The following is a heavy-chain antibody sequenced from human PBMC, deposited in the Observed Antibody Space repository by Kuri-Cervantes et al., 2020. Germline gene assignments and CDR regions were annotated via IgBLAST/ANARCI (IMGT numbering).Heavy chain of an antibody. J-gene: IGHJ4*02. CDR3: ARGRRRSEYLDYFDY. CDR2: ISSSGSTI. D-gene: IGHD1-14*01. Sequence: GGSLRLSCAASGFTFSDYYMSWIRQAPGKGLEWVSYISSSGSTIYYADSVKGRFTISRDNAKNSLYLQMNSLRAEDTAVYYCARGRRRSEYLDYFDYWGQGTLVTVSS. V-gene: IGHV3-11*04. CDR1: GFTFSDYY.